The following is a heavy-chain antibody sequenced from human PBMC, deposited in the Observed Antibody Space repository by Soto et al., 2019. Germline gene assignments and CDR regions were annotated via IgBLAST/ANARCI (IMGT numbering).Heavy chain of an antibody. CDR1: GGSIISHS. Sequence: LSLTCTVSGGSIISHSWTWIRQSPGKGLEWIGYIYNSGSSNYNPSLKSRVTISADTSKNQFSLKLSSVTAADTAVYYCARGIEDYYYYYGMDVWGQGTTVTSP. V-gene: IGHV4-59*11. CDR3: ARGIEDYYYYYGMDV. CDR2: IYNSGSS. J-gene: IGHJ6*02.